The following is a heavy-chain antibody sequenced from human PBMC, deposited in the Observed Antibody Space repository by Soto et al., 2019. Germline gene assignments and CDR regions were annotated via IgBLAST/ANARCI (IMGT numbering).Heavy chain of an antibody. D-gene: IGHD2-2*01. J-gene: IGHJ4*02. CDR3: ARDLIGYCSSTSCYDNYFDY. CDR2: ISYDGSNK. CDR1: GFTFSSYA. V-gene: IGHV3-30-3*01. Sequence: QVQLVESGGGVVQPGRSLRLSCAASGFTFSSYAMHWVRQAPGEGLEWVAVISYDGSNKYYADSVKGRFTISRDNSKNTLYLQMNSLRAEDTAVYYCARDLIGYCSSTSCYDNYFDYWGQGTLVTVSS.